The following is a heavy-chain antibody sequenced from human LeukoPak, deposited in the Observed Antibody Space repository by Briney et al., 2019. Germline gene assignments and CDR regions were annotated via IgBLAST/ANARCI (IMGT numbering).Heavy chain of an antibody. V-gene: IGHV3-23*01. CDR3: AKYGDGYPYFLDY. D-gene: IGHD5-24*01. CDR2: IGGNGADT. J-gene: IGHJ4*02. Sequence: GGSLRLSCAASGFTFNIYAMSWVRQAPGKGLEWVSGIGGNGADTYYADSVKGLFTISRDNSKNTLYLQMNSLRAEDTAVYYCAKYGDGYPYFLDYWGQGALVTVSS. CDR1: GFTFNIYA.